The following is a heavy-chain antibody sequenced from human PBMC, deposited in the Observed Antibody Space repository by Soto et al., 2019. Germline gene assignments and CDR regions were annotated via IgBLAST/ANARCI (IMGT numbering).Heavy chain of an antibody. CDR1: GYTFTGYY. Sequence: ASVKVSCKASGYTFTGYYMHWVRQAPGQGLEWMGWINPNSGGTNYAQKFQGWVTMTRDTSISTAYMELSRLRSDDTAVYYCARGEDIVVEVAPNPLEYFQHWGQGTLVTVSS. CDR2: INPNSGGT. D-gene: IGHD2-15*01. CDR3: ARGEDIVVEVAPNPLEYFQH. J-gene: IGHJ1*01. V-gene: IGHV1-2*04.